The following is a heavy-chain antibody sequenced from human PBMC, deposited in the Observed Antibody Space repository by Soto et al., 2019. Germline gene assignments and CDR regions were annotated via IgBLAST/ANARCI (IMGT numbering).Heavy chain of an antibody. V-gene: IGHV4-4*07. D-gene: IGHD6-19*01. CDR2: IYTSGST. CDR3: ARDPGSGWGRYYYYGMDV. Sequence: KASETLSLTCTVSGGSISSYYWSWIRQPAGKGLEWIGRIYTSGSTNYNPSLKSRVAMSVDTSKNQFSLKLSSVTAADTAVYYCARDPGSGWGRYYYYGMDVWGQGTTVTVSS. CDR1: GGSISSYY. J-gene: IGHJ6*02.